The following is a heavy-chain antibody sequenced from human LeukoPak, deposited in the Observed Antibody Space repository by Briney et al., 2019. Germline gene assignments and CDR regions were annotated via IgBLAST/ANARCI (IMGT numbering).Heavy chain of an antibody. V-gene: IGHV3-33*01. CDR2: IWYDGSNK. J-gene: IGHJ3*02. CDR3: AREPVEMARSDAFDI. D-gene: IGHD5-24*01. Sequence: PGGSLRLSCAASGFTSSSYGMHWVRQAPGKGLEWVAVIWYDGSNKYYADSVKGRFTISRDNSKNTLYLQMNSLRAEDTAVYYCAREPVEMARSDAFDIWGQGTMVTVSS. CDR1: GFTSSSYG.